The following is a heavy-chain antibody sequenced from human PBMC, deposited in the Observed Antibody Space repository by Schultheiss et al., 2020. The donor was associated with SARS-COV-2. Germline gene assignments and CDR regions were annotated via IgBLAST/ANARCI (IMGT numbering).Heavy chain of an antibody. D-gene: IGHD6-13*01. J-gene: IGHJ3*02. V-gene: IGHV4-34*01. CDR1: GGSFSGYY. CDR2: INHSGST. CDR3: AKEGIAAAGDAFDI. Sequence: SETLSLTCAVYGGSFSGYYWSWIRQPPGKGLEWIGEINHSGSTYYNPSLKSRVTISVDTSKNQFSLKLSSVTAADTAVYYCAKEGIAAAGDAFDIWGQGTMVTVSS.